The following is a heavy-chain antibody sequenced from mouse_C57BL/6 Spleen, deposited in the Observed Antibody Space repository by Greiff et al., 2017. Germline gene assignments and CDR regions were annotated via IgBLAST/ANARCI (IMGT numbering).Heavy chain of an antibody. V-gene: IGHV5-6*02. CDR1: GFTFSSYG. J-gene: IGHJ1*03. CDR2: ISSGGSYT. CDR3: ARGDYYGSSYWYFDV. Sequence: EVMLVESGGDLVKPGGSLKLSCAASGFTFSSYGMSWVRQTPDKRLEWVATISSGGSYTYYPDSVKGRVTISRDNAKNTLYLQMSSLKSEDTAMYYCARGDYYGSSYWYFDVWGTGTTVTVSS. D-gene: IGHD1-1*01.